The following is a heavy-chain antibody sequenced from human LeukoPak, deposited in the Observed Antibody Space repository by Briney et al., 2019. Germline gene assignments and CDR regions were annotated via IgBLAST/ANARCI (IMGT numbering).Heavy chain of an antibody. J-gene: IGHJ3*02. CDR3: ATRPQAYSGSYLVDI. D-gene: IGHD1-26*01. CDR2: ISWDSRSI. Sequence: PGGSLRLSCAASGFTFDDYAMHWVRQAPGKGLEWGSGISWDSRSIGYADSVKGRFTISRDNTKNSLYLRMNSLRAEETPVYYCATRPQAYSGSYLVDIWGQGPMVTASS. V-gene: IGHV3-9*01. CDR1: GFTFDDYA.